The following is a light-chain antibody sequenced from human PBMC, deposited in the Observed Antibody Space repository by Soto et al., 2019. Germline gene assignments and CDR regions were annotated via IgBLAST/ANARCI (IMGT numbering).Light chain of an antibody. CDR3: MQALQTPWT. V-gene: IGKV2-28*01. CDR2: WGS. Sequence: IVMTEAPRSRPCTAVEPAAVSCRSSQSLLHSNGYNYLDWYLQKPGQSPQLLIYWGSNRASGVPDRFSGSGSGTDFTLKISRVEAEDVGVYYCMQALQTPWTFGQGTKVDIK. CDR1: QSLLHSNGYNY. J-gene: IGKJ1*01.